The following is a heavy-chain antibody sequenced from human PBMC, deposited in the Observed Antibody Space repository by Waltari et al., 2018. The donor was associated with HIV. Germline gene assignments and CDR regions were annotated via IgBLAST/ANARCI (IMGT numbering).Heavy chain of an antibody. CDR3: ATERAAQKPCDAFDI. CDR2: FDPEDGET. V-gene: IGHV1-24*01. Sequence: QVQLVQSGAEGKKPGASVQGSCKVSGYPLPELSMHWVRQAPGKGLEWMGGFDPEDGETIYAQKFQGRVTMTEDTSTDTAYMELSSLRSEDTAVYYCATERAAQKPCDAFDIWGQGTMVTVSS. D-gene: IGHD6-13*01. J-gene: IGHJ3*02. CDR1: GYPLPELS.